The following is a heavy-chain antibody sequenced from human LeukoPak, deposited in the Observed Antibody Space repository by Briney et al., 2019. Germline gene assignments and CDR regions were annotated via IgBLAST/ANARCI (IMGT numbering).Heavy chain of an antibody. CDR1: GFTFSSYS. V-gene: IGHV3-21*01. J-gene: IGHJ4*02. Sequence: NPGGSLRLSFAASGFTFSSYSMNSVRQAPGKGLEWVSSISSSSSYIYYADSVKGRFTISRDNAKNSLYLQMNSLRAEDTAVYYCARDSIITIFGVVIRLDYWGQGTLVTVSS. CDR3: ARDSIITIFGVVIRLDY. CDR2: ISSSSSYI. D-gene: IGHD3-3*01.